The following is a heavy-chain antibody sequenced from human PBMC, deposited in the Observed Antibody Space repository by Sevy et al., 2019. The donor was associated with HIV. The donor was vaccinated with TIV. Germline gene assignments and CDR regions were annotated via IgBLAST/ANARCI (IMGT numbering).Heavy chain of an antibody. Sequence: GGSLRLSCVASGFTFSNYAMNWVRQAPGKGLEWVSTIFRGGYGTYYADSVKGRFTISRDNSKDTVYLQLSSLRADDTAVYYCAGALYDSSGSFDALDIWGQGTMVTVSS. CDR3: AGALYDSSGSFDALDI. J-gene: IGHJ3*02. V-gene: IGHV3-23*05. D-gene: IGHD3-22*01. CDR2: IFRGGYGT. CDR1: GFTFSNYA.